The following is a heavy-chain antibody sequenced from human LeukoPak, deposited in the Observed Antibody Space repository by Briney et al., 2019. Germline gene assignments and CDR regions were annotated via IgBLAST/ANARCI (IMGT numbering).Heavy chain of an antibody. J-gene: IGHJ4*02. Sequence: GGSLRLSCAASGFTFSSCSMNWVRQAPGKGLEWVSSISSSSSYIYYADSVKGRFTISRDNAKNSLYLQMNSLRAEDTAVYYCARAYSGYDYQGRPTNFDYWGQGTLVTVSS. CDR3: ARAYSGYDYQGRPTNFDY. V-gene: IGHV3-21*01. D-gene: IGHD5-12*01. CDR1: GFTFSSCS. CDR2: ISSSSSYI.